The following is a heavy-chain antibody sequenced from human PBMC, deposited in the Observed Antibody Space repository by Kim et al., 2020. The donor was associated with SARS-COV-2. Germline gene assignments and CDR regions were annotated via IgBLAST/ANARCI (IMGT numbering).Heavy chain of an antibody. V-gene: IGHV1-2*02. D-gene: IGHD4-17*01. Sequence: AQKFQGRVTMTRDTSISTAYMELSRLRSDDTAVYYCASSLALYGEYDFQHWGQGTLVTVSS. CDR3: ASSLALYGEYDFQH. J-gene: IGHJ1*01.